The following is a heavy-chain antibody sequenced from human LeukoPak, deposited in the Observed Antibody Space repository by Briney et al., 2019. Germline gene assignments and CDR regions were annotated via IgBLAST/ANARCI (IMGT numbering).Heavy chain of an antibody. Sequence: PGGSLRLSCVVSGFTFSTSAMSWVRQAPGKGLEWVSGISESGGSTYYADSVKGRFTISRDNAKNSLYLQMNSLRAEDTAVYYCARGPPGYCSGGSCYSYGYYYGMDVWGQGTTVTVSS. D-gene: IGHD2-15*01. CDR3: ARGPPGYCSGGSCYSYGYYYGMDV. CDR2: ISESGGST. V-gene: IGHV3-23*01. J-gene: IGHJ6*02. CDR1: GFTFSTSA.